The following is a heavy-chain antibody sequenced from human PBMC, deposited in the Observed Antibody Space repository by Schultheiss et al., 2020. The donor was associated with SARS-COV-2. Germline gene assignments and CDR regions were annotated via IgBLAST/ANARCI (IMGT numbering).Heavy chain of an antibody. CDR2: ISYDGSNK. Sequence: GGSLRLSCAASGFTFSSYAMHWVRQAPGKGLEWVAVISYDGSNKYYADSVKGRFTISRDNSKNTLYLQMNSLRAEDTAVYYCAKDLHCSGGSCYSLFDYWGQGTLVTVSS. D-gene: IGHD2-15*01. CDR3: AKDLHCSGGSCYSLFDY. CDR1: GFTFSSYA. J-gene: IGHJ4*02. V-gene: IGHV3-30*04.